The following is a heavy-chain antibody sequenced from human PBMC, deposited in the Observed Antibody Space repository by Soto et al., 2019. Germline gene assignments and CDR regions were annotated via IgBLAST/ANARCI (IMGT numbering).Heavy chain of an antibody. D-gene: IGHD1-26*01. CDR1: GFTFSSYA. CDR2: ISGSGGST. Sequence: GGSLRLSCAASGFTFSSYAMSWVRQAPGKGLEWVSAISGSGGSTYYADSVKGRFTISRDNSKNTLYLQMNSLRAEDTAVYYCATPASIVGATGFKIIDHWGQGTLVTVSS. CDR3: ATPASIVGATGFKIIDH. V-gene: IGHV3-23*01. J-gene: IGHJ4*02.